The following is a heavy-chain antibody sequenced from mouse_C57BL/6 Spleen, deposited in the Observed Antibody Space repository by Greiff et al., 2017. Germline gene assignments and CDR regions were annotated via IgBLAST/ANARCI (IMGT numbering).Heavy chain of an antibody. D-gene: IGHD4-1*01. CDR1: GYSFTGYY. CDR2: IYPYNGVS. J-gene: IGHJ2*01. V-gene: IGHV1-31*01. CDR3: ARGTGTGDY. Sequence: VHVKQSGPELVKPGASVKISCKASGYSFTGYYMHWVKQSHGTILDWIGYIYPYNGVSSYNQKFKGKATLTVDKSSSPAYMELRSLTSEDSAVYYCARGTGTGDYGGQGTTLTVSS.